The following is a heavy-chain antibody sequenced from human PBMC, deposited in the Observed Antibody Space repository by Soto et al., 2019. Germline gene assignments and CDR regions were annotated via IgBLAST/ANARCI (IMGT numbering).Heavy chain of an antibody. V-gene: IGHV3-30-3*01. J-gene: IGHJ4*02. CDR1: EFTFNTYP. CDR3: ARGRHYYDTSGKLDY. D-gene: IGHD3-22*01. Sequence: GGSLRLSCEASEFTFNTYPVHWVRQAPGKGLEWVAAISYDGSNKYYADPVKGRFTISRANSKTTLNLKMNRLRAEVTAVYYCARGRHYYDTSGKLDYWGQGTLVTVSS. CDR2: ISYDGSNK.